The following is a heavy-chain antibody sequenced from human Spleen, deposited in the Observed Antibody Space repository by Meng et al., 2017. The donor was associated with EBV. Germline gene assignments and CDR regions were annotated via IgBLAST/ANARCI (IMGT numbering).Heavy chain of an antibody. CDR3: AKAQLYSSGWFKLDS. CDR2: ISGTGRST. J-gene: IGHJ4*02. CDR1: GFTFNSYA. D-gene: IGHD6-19*01. Sequence: RLESGGGLVQPGGSLRLSCAASGFTFNSYAMSWVRQAPGKGLEWVSAISGTGRSTYYADSVKGRFTISRDNSKNTLYLQMNSLRAEDTAIYFCAKAQLYSSGWFKLDSWGQGTLVTAPQ. V-gene: IGHV3-23*01.